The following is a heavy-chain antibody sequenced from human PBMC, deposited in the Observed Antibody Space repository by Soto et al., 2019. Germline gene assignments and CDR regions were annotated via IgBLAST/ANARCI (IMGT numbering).Heavy chain of an antibody. V-gene: IGHV3-74*01. CDR1: EFTFSVHW. Sequence: GGSLRLSCAASEFTFSVHWMHWVRQAPGKGLVWVSRINGDGTSTGYADSVKGRFTISRDNAKNTLYLQMNSLRAEDTAVYYCARVRDIVVVPAAALVEDYYYGMDVWGQGTTVTVSS. D-gene: IGHD2-2*01. CDR2: INGDGTST. J-gene: IGHJ6*02. CDR3: ARVRDIVVVPAAALVEDYYYGMDV.